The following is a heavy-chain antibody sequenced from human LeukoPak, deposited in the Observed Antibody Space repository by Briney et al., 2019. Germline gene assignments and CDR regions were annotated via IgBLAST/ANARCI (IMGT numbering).Heavy chain of an antibody. J-gene: IGHJ4*02. CDR2: ISSSGSGGNT. CDR3: AREEGSDIVATIYSYFDY. Sequence: GGSLRLSCVASGVTLSNYAMSWARQAPGKGLEWVSGISSSGSGGNTYYADSVKGRFTISRDNSKNTLYLQMNSLRAEDTAVYYCAREEGSDIVATIYSYFDYWGQGILVTVSS. D-gene: IGHD5-12*01. V-gene: IGHV3-23*01. CDR1: GVTLSNYA.